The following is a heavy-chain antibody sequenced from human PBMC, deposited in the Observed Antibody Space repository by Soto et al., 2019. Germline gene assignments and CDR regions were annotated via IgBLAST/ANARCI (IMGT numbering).Heavy chain of an antibody. J-gene: IGHJ5*02. CDR2: ISAYNGNT. CDR1: GYTFTSYG. D-gene: IGHD3-10*01. Sequence: GASVKVSCKASGYTFTSYGISWVRQAPGQGLEWMGWISAYNGNTNYAQKLQGRVTMTTDTSTSTAYMELRSLRSDDTAVYYCARERVRFGEFTLAYNWFDPWGQGTLVTVSS. V-gene: IGHV1-18*01. CDR3: ARERVRFGEFTLAYNWFDP.